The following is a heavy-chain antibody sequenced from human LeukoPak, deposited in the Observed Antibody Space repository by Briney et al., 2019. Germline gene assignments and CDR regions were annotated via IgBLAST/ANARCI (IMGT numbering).Heavy chain of an antibody. Sequence: SVKVSCKASGGTFSSYAISWVRQAPGQGLEWMGRIIPILGIANYAQKFQGRVTITADKSTSTAYMELSSLRSEDTAVYYCARSYCSSTSCFDYWGQGTLVTVSS. CDR1: GGTFSSYA. CDR3: ARSYCSSTSCFDY. D-gene: IGHD2-2*01. V-gene: IGHV1-69*04. CDR2: IIPILGIA. J-gene: IGHJ4*02.